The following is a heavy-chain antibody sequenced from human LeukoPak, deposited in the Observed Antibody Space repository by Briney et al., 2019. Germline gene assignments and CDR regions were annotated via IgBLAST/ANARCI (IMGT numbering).Heavy chain of an antibody. V-gene: IGHV4-31*03. CDR1: GGSISSGGYY. J-gene: IGHJ6*02. CDR2: IYYSGST. Sequence: PSETLSLTCTVSGGSISSGGYYWSWIRQHPGKGLEWIGYIYYSGSTYYNPSLKSRVTISVDTPKNQFSLKLSSVTAADTAVYYCAMTVSRYYGMDVWGQGTTVTVSS. D-gene: IGHD4-17*01. CDR3: AMTVSRYYGMDV.